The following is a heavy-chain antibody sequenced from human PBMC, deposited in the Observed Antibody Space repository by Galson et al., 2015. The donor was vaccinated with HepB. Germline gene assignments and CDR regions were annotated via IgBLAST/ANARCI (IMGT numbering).Heavy chain of an antibody. CDR3: ARGTTVDALMDV. CDR2: IYSGGGT. D-gene: IGHD4-11*01. Sequence: SLRLSCAASGFTVSSYYMSWVRQAPGKGLEWVSVIYSGGGTYYADSVKGRFTISRDNSKNTLHLPMNSLRAEDTAVYICARGTTVDALMDVWGQGTTVTVAS. CDR1: GFTVSSYY. J-gene: IGHJ6*02. V-gene: IGHV3-53*01.